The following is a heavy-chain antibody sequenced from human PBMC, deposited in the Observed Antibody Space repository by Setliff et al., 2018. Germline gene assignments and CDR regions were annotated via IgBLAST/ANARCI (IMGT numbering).Heavy chain of an antibody. Sequence: NPSETLSLTCTVSGGSISSYYWSWIRQPPGKGLEWIGYIYYSGSTNYNPSLKSRVTIPVDTSKNQFSLNLSSVTAADTAVYYCARRRRGYSYGHDAFDIWGQGTMVTVSS. CDR3: ARRRRGYSYGHDAFDI. CDR2: IYYSGST. V-gene: IGHV4-59*08. CDR1: GGSISSYY. J-gene: IGHJ3*02. D-gene: IGHD5-18*01.